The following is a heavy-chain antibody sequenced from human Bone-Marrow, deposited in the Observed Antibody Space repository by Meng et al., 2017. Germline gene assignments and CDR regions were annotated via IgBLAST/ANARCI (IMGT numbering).Heavy chain of an antibody. CDR1: GYTFTSYG. J-gene: IGHJ6*02. CDR3: ARSLVAARWLYNYYGMDV. V-gene: IGHV1-18*01. CDR2: ISAYNGNT. Sequence: ASVKVSCKASGYTFTSYGISWVRQAPGQGLEWMGWISAYNGNTNYAQKLQGRVTMTTDTSTSTAYMELRSLRSDDTAVYYCARSLVAARWLYNYYGMDVWGQGTTVTVSS. D-gene: IGHD6-6*01.